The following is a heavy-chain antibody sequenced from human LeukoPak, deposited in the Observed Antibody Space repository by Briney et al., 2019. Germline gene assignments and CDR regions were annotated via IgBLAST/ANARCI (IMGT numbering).Heavy chain of an antibody. J-gene: IGHJ4*02. CDR1: GHTFTSYY. CDR3: ARDTEDFDY. CDR2: INPSGGST. Sequence: ASVKVSCKASGHTFTSYYIHWVRQAPGQGLEWMGIINPSGGSTTYAQKFQGRVTMTRDTSTSTVYMELSSLRSEDTAVYYCARDTEDFDYWGQGTLVTVSS. V-gene: IGHV1-46*01.